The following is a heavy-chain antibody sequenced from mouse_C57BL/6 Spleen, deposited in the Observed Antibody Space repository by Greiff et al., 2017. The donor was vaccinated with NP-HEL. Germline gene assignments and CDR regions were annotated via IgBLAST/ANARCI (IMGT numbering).Heavy chain of an antibody. CDR3: ARIDTTVVATSLYYFDY. J-gene: IGHJ2*01. V-gene: IGHV8-8*01. D-gene: IGHD1-1*01. CDR1: GFSLSTFGMG. Sequence: QVTLKECGPGILQPSQTLSLTCSFSGFSLSTFGMGVGWIRQPSGKGLEWLAHIWWDDDKYYNPALKSRLTISKDTSKNQVFLKIANVDTADTATYYCARIDTTVVATSLYYFDYWGQGTTLTVSS. CDR2: IWWDDDK.